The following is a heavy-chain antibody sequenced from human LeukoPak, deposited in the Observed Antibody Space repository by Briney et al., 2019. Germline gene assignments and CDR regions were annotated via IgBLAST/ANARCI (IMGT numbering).Heavy chain of an antibody. V-gene: IGHV3-21*01. D-gene: IGHD5-24*01. CDR2: ISSSSSYI. CDR1: GFTFSSYS. CDR3: ARSERWLQLVDY. J-gene: IGHJ4*02. Sequence: PGVNLRFSCAASGFTFSSYSMNWVRQGPGKGLKWVLSISSSSSYIYYADSVKGRFTISRDNAKTSMYLRMISLRAKDVDVYYCARSERWLQLVDYWGQGTLVTVSS.